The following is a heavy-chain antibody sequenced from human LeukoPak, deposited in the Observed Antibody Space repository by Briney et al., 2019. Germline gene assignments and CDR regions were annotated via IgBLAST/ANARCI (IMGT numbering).Heavy chain of an antibody. Sequence: SETLSLTCAVYGGSFSGYYWRWIRQPPGKGLEWIGEINHSGSTNYNPSLKSRVTISVDTSKNQFSLKLSSVTAADTAVYYCARGSPSYGDSPEARHLDYWGQGTLVAVSS. CDR3: ARGSPSYGDSPEARHLDY. CDR1: GGSFSGYY. V-gene: IGHV4-34*01. D-gene: IGHD4-17*01. CDR2: INHSGST. J-gene: IGHJ4*02.